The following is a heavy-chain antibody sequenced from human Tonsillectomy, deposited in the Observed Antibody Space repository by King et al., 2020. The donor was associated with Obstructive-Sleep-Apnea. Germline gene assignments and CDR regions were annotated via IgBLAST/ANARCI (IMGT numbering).Heavy chain of an antibody. CDR1: RFTFNTYT. CDR3: ARLGDSRRCFDL. D-gene: IGHD3-16*01. Sequence: QVQLVESGGGVVQPGRSLRLSCAASRFTFNTYTMHWVRQAPGKGLEWVAGISYDGRNKNYADSVKGRFTISRDNSKNMLFLQLNSLRTEDTAVYYCARLGDSRRCFDLWGRGTPVSVSS. V-gene: IGHV3-30*04. J-gene: IGHJ2*01. CDR2: ISYDGRNK.